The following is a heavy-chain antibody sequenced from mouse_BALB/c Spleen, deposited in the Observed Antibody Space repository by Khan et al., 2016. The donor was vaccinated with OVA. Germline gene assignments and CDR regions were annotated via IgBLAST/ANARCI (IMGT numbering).Heavy chain of an antibody. CDR3: ARVNSGNRNYVDY. D-gene: IGHD1-1*01. Sequence: QVQLQQSGADLMKPGASVKISCKVAGYTFSSYWIEWIKQRPGHGLEWIGEILPGSGSTNCNEKFKGKATFTAATSSNTAYMQLSSLTSEDTAVYYCARVNSGNRNYVDYWGQGTTLTVSS. CDR1: GYTFSSYW. CDR2: ILPGSGST. J-gene: IGHJ2*01. V-gene: IGHV1-9*01.